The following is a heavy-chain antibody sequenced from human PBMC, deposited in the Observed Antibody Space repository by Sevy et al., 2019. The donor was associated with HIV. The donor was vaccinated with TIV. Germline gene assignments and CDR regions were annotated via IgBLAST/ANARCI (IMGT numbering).Heavy chain of an antibody. D-gene: IGHD6-19*01. CDR2: ISYDGSSH. Sequence: GGSLRLSCAASEFMFSTYAMNWVRQAPGKGLEWVAVISYDGSSHYYADSVKGRFTISRDNSKNTLFLQMNSLRLEDTAFYYCASYAGYSTDWYPSDYWGQGTLVTVSS. CDR3: ASYAGYSTDWYPSDY. V-gene: IGHV3-30-3*01. J-gene: IGHJ4*02. CDR1: EFMFSTYA.